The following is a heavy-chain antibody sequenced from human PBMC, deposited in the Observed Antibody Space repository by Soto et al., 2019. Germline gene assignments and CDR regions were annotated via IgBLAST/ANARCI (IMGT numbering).Heavy chain of an antibody. CDR3: ARYNSGHSDY. D-gene: IGHD1-26*01. V-gene: IGHV3-33*01. CDR2: IWFDGSEI. J-gene: IGHJ4*02. Sequence: QVYLVQSGGGVVQPGRSQGLSCAASGFTFRNYGMHWARQAPGRGLEWVAVIWFDGSEIYYADSVKGRFTISRDNSNSALFLQMDYLSAEDTAMYYCARYNSGHSDYWGQGTPVTVSS. CDR1: GFTFRNYG.